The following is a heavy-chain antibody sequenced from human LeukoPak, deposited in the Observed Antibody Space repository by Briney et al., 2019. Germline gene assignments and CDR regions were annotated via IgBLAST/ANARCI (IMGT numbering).Heavy chain of an antibody. Sequence: PRGSLRLSCAASGFTFSTYWMSWVRQAPGKGLEWVANIKQDGSEETYLDSVKGRFTISRDNAENLLYLQMNSLRAEDTAVYYCTRDYLVKSRFDPWGQGTLVTVSS. D-gene: IGHD2-8*02. J-gene: IGHJ5*02. CDR2: IKQDGSEE. V-gene: IGHV3-7*01. CDR3: TRDYLVKSRFDP. CDR1: GFTFSTYW.